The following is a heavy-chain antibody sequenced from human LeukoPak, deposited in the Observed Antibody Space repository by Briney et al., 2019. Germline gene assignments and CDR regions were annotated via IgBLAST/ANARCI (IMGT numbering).Heavy chain of an antibody. CDR1: GGSFSGYY. V-gene: IGHV4-34*01. J-gene: IGHJ6*03. D-gene: IGHD3-9*01. CDR2: INHSGST. Sequence: PSETLSLTCAVYGGSFSGYYWSWIRQPPGKGLEWIGEINHSGSTNYNPSLKSRVTISVDTSKNQFSLKLSSVTAADTAVYYCARRPTITYYYYYMDVWGKGTTVTISS. CDR3: ARRPTITYYYYYMDV.